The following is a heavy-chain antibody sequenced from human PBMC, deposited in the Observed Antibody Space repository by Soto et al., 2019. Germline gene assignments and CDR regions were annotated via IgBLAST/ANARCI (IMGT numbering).Heavy chain of an antibody. V-gene: IGHV4-59*01. CDR3: ARNDILTGLPCDY. CDR1: GGSISSYY. J-gene: IGHJ4*02. Sequence: SETLSLTCTVSGGSISSYYWSWIRQPPGKGLEWIGYIYYSGSTNYNPSLKSRVTISVDTSKNQFSLKLSSVTAADTAVYYCARNDILTGLPCDYWGQGTLVTVSS. CDR2: IYYSGST. D-gene: IGHD3-9*01.